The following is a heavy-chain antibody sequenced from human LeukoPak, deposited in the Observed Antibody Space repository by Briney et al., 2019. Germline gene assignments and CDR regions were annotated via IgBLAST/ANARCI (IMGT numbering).Heavy chain of an antibody. J-gene: IGHJ4*02. Sequence: SVKVSCKASGGTFSSYAISWVRQAPGQGLEWMGRIIPIFGIANYAQKFQGRVTITADKSTSTAYMELSSLRSEDTAVYYCATGQTPRYYYDSSGNWGPGTLVTVSS. CDR2: IIPIFGIA. D-gene: IGHD3-22*01. CDR1: GGTFSSYA. V-gene: IGHV1-69*04. CDR3: ATGQTPRYYYDSSGN.